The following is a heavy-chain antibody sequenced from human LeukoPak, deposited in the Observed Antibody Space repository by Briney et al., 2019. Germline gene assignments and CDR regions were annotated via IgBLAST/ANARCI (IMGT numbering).Heavy chain of an antibody. Sequence: GGSLRLSCAASGFTFSTYAMHWVRQAPGKGLEWVSSISSTGTYIYYTDSVKGRFTISRDIANGLLYLQMNSLRADDTAVYYCARDLDYSTGFDYWGQGTLVTVSS. D-gene: IGHD4-11*01. CDR2: ISSTGTYI. V-gene: IGHV3-21*01. CDR3: ARDLDYSTGFDY. J-gene: IGHJ4*02. CDR1: GFTFSTYA.